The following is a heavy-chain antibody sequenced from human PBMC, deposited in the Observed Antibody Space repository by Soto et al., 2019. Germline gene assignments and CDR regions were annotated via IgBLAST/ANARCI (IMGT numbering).Heavy chain of an antibody. D-gene: IGHD6-19*01. CDR1: GFTFSSYG. V-gene: IGHV3-33*01. CDR3: ALMGIAVAGAHYYYYGMDV. J-gene: IGHJ6*02. Sequence: GGSLRLSCAASGFTFSSYGMHWVRQAPGKGLEWVAVIWYDGSNKYYADSVKGRFTISRDNSKNTLYLQMNSLRAEDTAVYYCALMGIAVAGAHYYYYGMDVWGQGTTVTVSS. CDR2: IWYDGSNK.